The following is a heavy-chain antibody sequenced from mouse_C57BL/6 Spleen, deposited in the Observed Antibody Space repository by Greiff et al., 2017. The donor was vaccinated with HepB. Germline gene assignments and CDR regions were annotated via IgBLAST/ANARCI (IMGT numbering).Heavy chain of an antibody. V-gene: IGHV5-17*01. CDR2: ISSGSSTI. CDR1: GFTFSDYG. Sequence: EVMLVEPGGGLVKPGGSLKLSCAASGFTFSDYGMHWVRQAPEKGLEWVAYISSGSSTIYYADTVKGRFTISRDNAKNTLFLQMTSLRSEDTAMYYCARGGNQRYYYGMDYWGQGTSVTVSS. CDR3: ARGGNQRYYYGMDY. D-gene: IGHD2-1*01. J-gene: IGHJ4*01.